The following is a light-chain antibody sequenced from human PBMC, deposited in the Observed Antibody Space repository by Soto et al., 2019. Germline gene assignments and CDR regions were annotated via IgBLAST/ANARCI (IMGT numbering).Light chain of an antibody. J-gene: IGKJ5*01. V-gene: IGKV3-20*01. CDR1: QTVSSNY. Sequence: EIILTHSPDTLSLSPMEIATLSCRASQTVSSNYLAWCQQRPGQAPRILIYGASTRAAGIPDRFSASGSGTDFTLTITRLEPEDSAVYFCQQYTGPPTTLGQGTRLEIK. CDR2: GAS. CDR3: QQYTGPPTT.